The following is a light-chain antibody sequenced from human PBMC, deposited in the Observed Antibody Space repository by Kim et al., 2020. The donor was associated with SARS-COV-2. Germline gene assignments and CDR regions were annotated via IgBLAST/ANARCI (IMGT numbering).Light chain of an antibody. J-gene: IGLJ2*01. CDR1: RLGDKY. CDR3: QVWDSTTTV. V-gene: IGLV3-1*01. CDR2: QDT. Sequence: VSTGKTASISCSGERLGDKYVCWYQQRPGPSTVVVIYQDTNRPSGLPERFSGSNSETTATLTISGNQPIDAADYYCQVWDSTTTVFGGGTQLTVL.